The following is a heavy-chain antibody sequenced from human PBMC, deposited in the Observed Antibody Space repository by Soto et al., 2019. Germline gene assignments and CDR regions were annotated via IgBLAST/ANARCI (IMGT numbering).Heavy chain of an antibody. J-gene: IGHJ6*02. CDR3: ARVEYSYGSTKYYYYYYGMDV. CDR2: INPSGGST. D-gene: IGHD5-18*01. V-gene: IGHV1-46*01. Sequence: ASVKVSCKASGYTFTSYYMHWVRQAPGQGLEWMGIINPSGGSTSYAQKFQGRVTMTRDTSTSTVYMELSSLRSEDTAVYYCARVEYSYGSTKYYYYYYGMDVWGQGTTVIVS. CDR1: GYTFTSYY.